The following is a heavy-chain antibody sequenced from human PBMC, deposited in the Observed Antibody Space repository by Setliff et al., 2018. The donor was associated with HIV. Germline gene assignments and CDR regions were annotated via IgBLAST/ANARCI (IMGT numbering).Heavy chain of an antibody. CDR2: IYYTGNT. J-gene: IGHJ3*01. V-gene: IGHV4-4*02. Sequence: SETLSLTCDVSGVSISDNNWWSWVRQPPGRGLEWIGSIYYTGNTKYNPSLESRVTFSIDTSENQFSLRLASVTAADTAIYYCARDDSIVLVPAIMRGDGFDFWGQGRMVTVSS. CDR3: ARDDSIVLVPAIMRGDGFDF. CDR1: GVSISDNNW. D-gene: IGHD2-2*01.